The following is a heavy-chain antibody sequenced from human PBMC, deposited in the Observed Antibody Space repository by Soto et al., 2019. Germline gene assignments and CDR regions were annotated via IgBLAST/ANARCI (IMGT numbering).Heavy chain of an antibody. Sequence: SETLSLPCAVYGGSFSGYYWSWIRQPPGKGLEWIGEINHSGSTNYNPSLKSRVTISVDTSKNQFSLKLSSLTAADTAVYYCARVRTMIVVGGYYFDYWGQGTLVTVSS. CDR1: GGSFSGYY. CDR3: ARVRTMIVVGGYYFDY. D-gene: IGHD3-22*01. CDR2: INHSGST. V-gene: IGHV4-34*01. J-gene: IGHJ4*02.